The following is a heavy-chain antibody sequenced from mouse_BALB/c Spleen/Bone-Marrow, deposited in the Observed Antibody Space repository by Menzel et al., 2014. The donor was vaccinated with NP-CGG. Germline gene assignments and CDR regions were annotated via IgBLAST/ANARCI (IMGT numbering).Heavy chain of an antibody. CDR1: GYTFTSYW. Sequence: QVQLKESGAELVKPGASVKMSCKASGYTFTSYWMHWVRRRPGQGLEWIGVIDPSDSYTSYIQKFKGKATLTVDTSSSTAYVQLSSLTSEDSAVYYCTRDAMDYWGQGTSVTVSS. CDR3: TRDAMDY. CDR2: IDPSDSYT. V-gene: IGHV1S127*01. J-gene: IGHJ4*01.